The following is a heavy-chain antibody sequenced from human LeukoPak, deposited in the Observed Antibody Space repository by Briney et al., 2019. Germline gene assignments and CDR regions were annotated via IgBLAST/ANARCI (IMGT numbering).Heavy chain of an antibody. CDR2: INPNSGGT. D-gene: IGHD5-18*01. V-gene: IGHV1-2*02. CDR1: GYTFTGYY. CDR3: ARNDNTAMVSWPD. J-gene: IGHJ4*02. Sequence: ASVKVSCKASGYTFTGYYMHWVRQAPGQGLEWMGWINPNSGGTNYAQKFQGRVTMTRDTSISTAYMELSRLRSDDTAVYYCARNDNTAMVSWPDWGQGTLVTVSS.